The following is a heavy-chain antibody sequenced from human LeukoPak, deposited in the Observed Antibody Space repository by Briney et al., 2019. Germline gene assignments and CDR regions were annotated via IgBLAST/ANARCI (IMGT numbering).Heavy chain of an antibody. CDR3: ARGRGKVVVVAATPRGSNWFDP. CDR2: IYYSGST. J-gene: IGHJ5*02. Sequence: SETLSLTCSVSGGSISSSSYYWGWIRQPPGKGLEWIGNIYYSGSTYYIPSLKSRVTISVDTSKNQFPLKLSSVTAADTAVYYCARGRGKVVVVAATPRGSNWFDPWGQGTLVTVSS. D-gene: IGHD2-15*01. CDR1: GGSISSSSYY. V-gene: IGHV4-39*06.